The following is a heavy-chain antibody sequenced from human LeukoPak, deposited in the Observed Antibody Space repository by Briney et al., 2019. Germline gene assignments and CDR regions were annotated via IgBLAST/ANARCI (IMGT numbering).Heavy chain of an antibody. J-gene: IGHJ3*02. CDR3: ARGGLMVYAVRVQNDAFDI. V-gene: IGHV4-34*01. CDR1: GGSISSYY. CDR2: INHSGST. Sequence: KPSETLSLTCTVSGGSISSYYWSWIRQPPGKGLEWIGEINHSGSTNYNPSLKSRVTISVDTSKNQFSLKLSSVTAADTAVYYCARGGLMVYAVRVQNDAFDIWGQGTMVTVSS. D-gene: IGHD2-8*01.